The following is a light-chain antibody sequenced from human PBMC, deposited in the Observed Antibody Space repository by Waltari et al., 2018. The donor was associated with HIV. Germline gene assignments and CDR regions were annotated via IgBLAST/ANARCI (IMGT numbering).Light chain of an antibody. J-gene: IGLJ3*02. CDR3: SSFTSTNTWV. CDR1: SRDLSENDL. CDR2: KFN. Sequence: QSALTQPATVSGSPGQSITISCTGTSRDLSENDLVSWYHQHPDKPPKLIIYKFNNRPSGVSHRFSGSKSGNTASLTISGLQTDDESDYYCSSFTSTNTWVFGGGTKLTVL. V-gene: IGLV2-14*01.